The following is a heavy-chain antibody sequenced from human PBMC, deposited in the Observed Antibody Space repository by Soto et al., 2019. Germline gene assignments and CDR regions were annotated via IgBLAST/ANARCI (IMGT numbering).Heavy chain of an antibody. V-gene: IGHV4-39*01. CDR3: GAYCSRTHCCDWLDP. CDR1: GGFIGSSSHY. D-gene: IGHD2-2*01. CDR2: LYYTGTT. J-gene: IGHJ5*02. Sequence: LALTCSVSGGFIGSSSHYFGWIRQPPGKGLEWIGNLYYTGTTNYNSSLKSRVTISADKSQNQFSLRLSSVTAADTAVYYCGAYCSRTHCCDWLDPWGQGTMVRVSS.